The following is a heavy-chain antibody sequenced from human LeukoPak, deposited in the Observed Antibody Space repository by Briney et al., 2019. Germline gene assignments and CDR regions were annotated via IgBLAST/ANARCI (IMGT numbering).Heavy chain of an antibody. Sequence: ASETLSLTCTVSGGSISSGSYYWSWIRQPAGKGLEWIGRIYTSGSTNYNPSLKSPVTISVDTSKNQFSLKLSSVTAADTAVYYCARDNYYDSSGYYYEYFQHWGQGTLVTVSS. CDR3: ARDNYYDSSGYYYEYFQH. CDR1: GGSISSGSYY. CDR2: IYTSGST. J-gene: IGHJ1*01. D-gene: IGHD3-22*01. V-gene: IGHV4-61*02.